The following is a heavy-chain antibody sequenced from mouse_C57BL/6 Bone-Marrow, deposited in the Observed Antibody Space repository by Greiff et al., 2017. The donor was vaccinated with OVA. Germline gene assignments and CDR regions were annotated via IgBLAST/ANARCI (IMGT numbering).Heavy chain of an antibody. CDR2: IYPRDGST. CDR1: GYTFTSYD. V-gene: IGHV1-85*01. CDR3: ARGWLDGYYESNYYAMDY. D-gene: IGHD2-3*01. J-gene: IGHJ4*01. Sequence: QVQLQQSGPELVKPGASVKLSCKASGYTFTSYDINWVKQRPGQGLEWIGWIYPRDGSTQYNEKFKGKATLTVDTSSSTAYMELHSLSSEDSAVYFCARGWLDGYYESNYYAMDYWGQGTSVTVSS.